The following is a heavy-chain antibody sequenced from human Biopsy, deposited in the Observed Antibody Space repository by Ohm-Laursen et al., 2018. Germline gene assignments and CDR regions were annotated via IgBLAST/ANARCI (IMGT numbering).Heavy chain of an antibody. J-gene: IGHJ6*02. CDR1: GFTFSNYW. CDR2: IKQDVSER. V-gene: IGHV3-7*01. Sequence: SLRLSCSASGFTFSNYWMSWVRQAPGKGLEWVANIKQDVSERFYVDSVKGRFTISRDNAQKSLYLQMNSLRVEDTAVHYCARGRSMDVWGQGTTVTVSS. CDR3: ARGRSMDV.